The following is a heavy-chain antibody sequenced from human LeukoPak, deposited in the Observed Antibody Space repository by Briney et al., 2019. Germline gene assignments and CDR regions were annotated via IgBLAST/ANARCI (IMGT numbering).Heavy chain of an antibody. CDR3: AREVLVFPAAVDY. V-gene: IGHV3-21*01. D-gene: IGHD2-2*01. CDR2: ISLSGRFI. Sequence: PGGSLRLSCGASGFNFSAFSMSWVRQAPGKGLEWVASISLSGRFIYYADSLKGRFTISRDNAKNSVHLQVNSLRAEDTAVYYCAREVLVFPAAVDYWGQGTLVTVSS. CDR1: GFNFSAFS. J-gene: IGHJ4*02.